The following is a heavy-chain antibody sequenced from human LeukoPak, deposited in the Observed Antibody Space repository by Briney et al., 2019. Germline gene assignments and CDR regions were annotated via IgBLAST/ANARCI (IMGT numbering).Heavy chain of an antibody. D-gene: IGHD3-16*02. CDR3: ALNGREVPSGAFDI. V-gene: IGHV3-74*01. Sequence: GGSLRLSCAASGFTFSDYWIHWVRQAPGKGLVWVSRINTDGSITNYADSVKGRFSISRDNAKNTLYLQMSSLRAEDTAVYYCALNGREVPSGAFDIWGQGTMVTVSS. J-gene: IGHJ3*02. CDR1: GFTFSDYW. CDR2: INTDGSIT.